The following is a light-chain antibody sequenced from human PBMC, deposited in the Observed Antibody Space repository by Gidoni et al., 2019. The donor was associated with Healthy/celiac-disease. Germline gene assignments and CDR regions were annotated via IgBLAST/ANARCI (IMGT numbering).Light chain of an antibody. CDR3: QQLNSYPLP. Sequence: DIKLTQSPSFLSASVGDRVTITCLASQGISSYLDWYQQKPGKAPKLLIYAASTLQSGVPSRFSGSGSGTEFTLTISSLQPEDFATYYCQQLNSYPLPFGQGTKLEIK. CDR2: AAS. V-gene: IGKV1-9*01. CDR1: QGISSY. J-gene: IGKJ2*01.